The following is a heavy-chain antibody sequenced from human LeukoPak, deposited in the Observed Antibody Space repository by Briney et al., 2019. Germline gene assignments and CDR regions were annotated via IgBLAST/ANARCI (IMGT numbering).Heavy chain of an antibody. J-gene: IGHJ5*02. Sequence: PGGSLRLSCAVSGFTFSSYSMSWVRQAPGKGLEWVSSISSSGTYKYYADSVKGRFTISRDNAKNSLYLQMNSLRAEDTAVYYCARELQYQLLWVYNWFDPWGQGTLVTVSS. CDR2: ISSSGTYK. D-gene: IGHD2-2*01. CDR1: GFTFSSYS. CDR3: ARELQYQLLWVYNWFDP. V-gene: IGHV3-21*01.